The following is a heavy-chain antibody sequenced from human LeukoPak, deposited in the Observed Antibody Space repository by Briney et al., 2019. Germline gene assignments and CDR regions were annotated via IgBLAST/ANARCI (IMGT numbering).Heavy chain of an antibody. V-gene: IGHV3-30*03. D-gene: IGHD2/OR15-2a*01. CDR1: GFTFSSYG. CDR2: ISYDGSNK. Sequence: GGSLRLSCAASGFTFSSYGMHWVRQAPGKGLEWVAVISYDGSNKYYADSVKGRFTISRDNSKNSLCLQMNSLRDEDTAVYYCARDINLSFWGQGTLVTVSS. CDR3: ARDINLSF. J-gene: IGHJ4*02.